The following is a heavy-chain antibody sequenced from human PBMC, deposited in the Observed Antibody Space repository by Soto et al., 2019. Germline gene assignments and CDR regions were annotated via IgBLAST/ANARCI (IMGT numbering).Heavy chain of an antibody. J-gene: IGHJ5*02. D-gene: IGHD3-3*01. CDR3: ARHVSYDFWSGYFSWFDP. Sequence: QVQLQESGPGLVKPSETLSLTCTVSGGSISSYYWSWIRQPPGKGLEWIGYIYYSGSTNYNPSLKSRVTISVDTSKNQFSLKLSSVTAADTAVYYCARHVSYDFWSGYFSWFDPWGQGTLVTVSS. V-gene: IGHV4-59*08. CDR2: IYYSGST. CDR1: GGSISSYY.